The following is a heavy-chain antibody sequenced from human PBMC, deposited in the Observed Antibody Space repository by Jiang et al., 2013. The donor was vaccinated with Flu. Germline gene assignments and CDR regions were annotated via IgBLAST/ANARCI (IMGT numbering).Heavy chain of an antibody. CDR2: INHSGST. CDR1: GGSFSGYY. CDR3: ARANWVRFDY. Sequence: LLKPSETLSLTCAVYGGSFSGYYWSWIRQPPGKGLEWIGEINHSGSTNYNPSLKSRVTISVDTSKNQFSLKLSSVTAADTAVYYCARANWVRFDYWGQGTLVTVSS. V-gene: IGHV4-34*01. D-gene: IGHD7-27*01. J-gene: IGHJ4*02.